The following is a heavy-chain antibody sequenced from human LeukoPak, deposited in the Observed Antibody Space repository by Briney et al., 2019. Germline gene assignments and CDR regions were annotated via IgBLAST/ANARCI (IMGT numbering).Heavy chain of an antibody. Sequence: GGSLRLSCAASGFTFSSYAMSWVRQAPGKGLEWVSAISGSGGSTYYADSVKGRFTISRDNSKNTLYLQMNSLRAEDTAVYYCAKSVLRFLEWLSAGGYYLDYWGQGTLVTVSS. J-gene: IGHJ4*02. D-gene: IGHD3-3*01. V-gene: IGHV3-23*01. CDR2: ISGSGGST. CDR3: AKSVLRFLEWLSAGGYYLDY. CDR1: GFTFSSYA.